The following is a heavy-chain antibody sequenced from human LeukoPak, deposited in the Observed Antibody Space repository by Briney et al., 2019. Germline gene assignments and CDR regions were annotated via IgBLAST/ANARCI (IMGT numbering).Heavy chain of an antibody. CDR3: ACDGLWFGELSSTIMDV. V-gene: IGHV3-30*02. CDR2: IRYDGSNK. Sequence: GGSLRLSCAASGFTFSSYGMHWVPQAPGKGLEWVAFIRYDGSNKYYADSVKGRFTISRDNSKNTLYLQMNSLRAEDTAVYYCACDGLWFGELSSTIMDVWGKGTTVTVSS. J-gene: IGHJ6*03. D-gene: IGHD3-10*01. CDR1: GFTFSSYG.